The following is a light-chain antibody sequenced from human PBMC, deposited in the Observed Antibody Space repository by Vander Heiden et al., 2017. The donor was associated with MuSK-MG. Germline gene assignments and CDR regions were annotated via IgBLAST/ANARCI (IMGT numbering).Light chain of an antibody. CDR1: QSVDKF. J-gene: IGKJ4*01. Sequence: ELVLTQSPATLSLSPGDRATLSCRASQSVDKFLAWYQQKPGKAPRLLIYAASNFATGIPDRFSGSGYGKDFTLTSSSREVEDFAVYYLQQGSNLLTFGGGTKVEIK. CDR3: QQGSNLLT. V-gene: IGKV3-11*01. CDR2: AAS.